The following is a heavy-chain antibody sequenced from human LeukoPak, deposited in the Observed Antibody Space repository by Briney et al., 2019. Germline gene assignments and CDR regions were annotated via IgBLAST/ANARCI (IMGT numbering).Heavy chain of an antibody. D-gene: IGHD1/OR15-1a*01. V-gene: IGHV4-4*09. J-gene: IGHJ4*02. CDR3: ASMSNNGNHAF. CDR2: IYTSRNT. CDR1: GISINSFY. Sequence: SETLSLTCSVSGISINSFYWSWIRQPPGKGLEWVGFIYTSRNTNSNPSLKGRVAISIDTSRNQFSLKLTSVTVADTAVYYCASMSNNGNHAFWGQGTLDTVFS.